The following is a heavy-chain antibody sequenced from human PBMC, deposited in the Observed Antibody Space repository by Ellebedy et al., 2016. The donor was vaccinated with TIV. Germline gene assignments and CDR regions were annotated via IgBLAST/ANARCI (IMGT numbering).Heavy chain of an antibody. CDR2: IYPGDSDT. Sequence: GESLKISCKGSGYSFTSYWIGWVRQMPGKGLEWMGIIYPGDSDTRYSPYFQGQVTISADKSISTAYLQWSSLQASDTAMYYCARADYDFWSGLDYWGQGTLVTVSS. V-gene: IGHV5-51*01. J-gene: IGHJ4*02. CDR1: GYSFTSYW. D-gene: IGHD3-3*01. CDR3: ARADYDFWSGLDY.